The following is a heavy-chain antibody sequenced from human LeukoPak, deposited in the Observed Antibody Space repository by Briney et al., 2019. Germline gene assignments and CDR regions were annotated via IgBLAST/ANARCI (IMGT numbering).Heavy chain of an antibody. Sequence: SETLSLTCTVSGDFINNYYWSWIRQPPGKGLEWIGFIYYSGTTNYNPSLKSRVTISLDTSTSQFSLKLSSVTAADTAIYYCARQGYYDTSGHYYMDVWNKGTTVTVS. CDR3: ARQGYYDTSGHYYMDV. J-gene: IGHJ6*03. D-gene: IGHD3-22*01. V-gene: IGHV4-59*08. CDR1: GDFINNYY. CDR2: IYYSGTT.